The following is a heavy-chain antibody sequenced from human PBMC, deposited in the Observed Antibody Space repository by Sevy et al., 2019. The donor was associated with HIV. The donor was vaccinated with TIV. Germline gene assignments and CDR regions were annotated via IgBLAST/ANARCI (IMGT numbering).Heavy chain of an antibody. V-gene: IGHV3-49*03. Sequence: GGSLRLSCTASGFTFDDYAMSWFRQAPGKGLEWVAFITRNSYEAYGGTAEYAASVKDRFLISRDDSKSIAYLQMNSLKTEDTAVYYCTRGLATADTPEYYFDYWVQGTLVTVSS. J-gene: IGHJ4*02. CDR3: TRGLATADTPEYYFDY. D-gene: IGHD5-12*01. CDR2: ITRNSYEAYGGTA. CDR1: GFTFDDYA.